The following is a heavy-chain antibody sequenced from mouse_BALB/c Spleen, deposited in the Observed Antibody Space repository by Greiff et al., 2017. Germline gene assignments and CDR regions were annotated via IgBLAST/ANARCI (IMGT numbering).Heavy chain of an antibody. V-gene: IGHV1-54*01. D-gene: IGHD3-1*01. Sequence: QVQLQQSGAELVRPGTSVKVSCKASGYAFTNYLIEWVKQRPGQGLEWIGVINPGSGGTNYNEKFKGKATLTADKSSSTAYMQLSSLTSDDSAVYFCARSGQLGPYYAMDYWGQGTSVTVSS. J-gene: IGHJ4*01. CDR3: ARSGQLGPYYAMDY. CDR2: INPGSGGT. CDR1: GYAFTNYL.